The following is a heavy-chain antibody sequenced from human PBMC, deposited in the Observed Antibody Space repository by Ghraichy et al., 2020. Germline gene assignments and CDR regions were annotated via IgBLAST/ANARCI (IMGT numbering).Heavy chain of an antibody. CDR2: IYPGDSDP. J-gene: IGHJ6*02. V-gene: IGHV5-51*01. D-gene: IGHD3-22*01. Sequence: GESLNISCKGSGYSFNDYWIGWVRQLPGKGLEWMGIIYPGDSDPRYSPSFQDQVTMSADKSINTAYLQWSSLKASDTAMYYCARRDCLGYGCFSENYYGMDVWGQGTTVTVSS. CDR3: ARRDCLGYGCFSENYYGMDV. CDR1: GYSFNDYW.